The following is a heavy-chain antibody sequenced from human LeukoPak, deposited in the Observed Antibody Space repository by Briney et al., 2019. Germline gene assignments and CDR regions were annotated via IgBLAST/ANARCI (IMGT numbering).Heavy chain of an antibody. Sequence: ASVKVSCKASGYTFTVYYMHWVRQAPGQGLEWMGWINPNSGGTSYAQKFQGRVTVTRDMSTSTVYMELSSLRSEDTAVYYCARGGGRSTEGGVWFYYYYMDVWGKGTTVTVSS. CDR1: GYTFTVYY. CDR2: INPNSGGT. J-gene: IGHJ6*03. D-gene: IGHD3-16*01. V-gene: IGHV1-2*02. CDR3: ARGGGRSTEGGVWFYYYYMDV.